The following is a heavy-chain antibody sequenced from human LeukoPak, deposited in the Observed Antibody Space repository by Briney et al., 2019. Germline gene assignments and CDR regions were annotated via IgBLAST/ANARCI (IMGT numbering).Heavy chain of an antibody. V-gene: IGHV4-59*01. J-gene: IGHJ6*03. D-gene: IGHD4-17*01. CDR1: GGSISGYY. CDR3: ARLDFSTDYYMDV. Sequence: ASETLSLTCTVSGGSISGYYWSWIRQPPGKGLEWIGYISYSGSTKYNPSLKSRVTISVDTSKNQFSLKLRSVTAADTAVYYCARLDFSTDYYMDVWGKGTTVTISS. CDR2: ISYSGST.